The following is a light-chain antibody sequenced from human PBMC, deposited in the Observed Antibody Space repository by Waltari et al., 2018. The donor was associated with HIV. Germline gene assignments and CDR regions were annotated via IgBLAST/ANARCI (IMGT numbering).Light chain of an antibody. V-gene: IGLV2-14*01. CDR3: SSYSSTTFVI. CDR2: EVR. J-gene: IGLJ2*01. Sequence: QSVLPQPAAVSGAAGQSITTSCTGPSSDVGSYDFASWYQHQPGEAHKLLFFEVRHRPSWVSDRFSSSKSGNPASLTISELLADDEADYYCSSYSSTTFVIFGGGTKLTVL. CDR1: SSDVGSYDF.